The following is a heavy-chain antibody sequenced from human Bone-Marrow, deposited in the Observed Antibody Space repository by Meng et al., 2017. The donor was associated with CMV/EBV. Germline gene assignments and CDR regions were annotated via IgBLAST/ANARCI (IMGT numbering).Heavy chain of an antibody. CDR2: ISSSSSYI. J-gene: IGHJ4*02. CDR1: GFTFSSYS. V-gene: IGHV3-21*01. CDR3: ARDDVVVPAALEVFDY. Sequence: LSLSCAASGFTFSSYSMNWVRQAPGKGLEWVSSISSSSSYIYYADSVKGRFTISRDNAKNSLYLQMNSLRAEDTAVYYCARDDVVVPAALEVFDYWGQGTLVTVSS. D-gene: IGHD2-2*01.